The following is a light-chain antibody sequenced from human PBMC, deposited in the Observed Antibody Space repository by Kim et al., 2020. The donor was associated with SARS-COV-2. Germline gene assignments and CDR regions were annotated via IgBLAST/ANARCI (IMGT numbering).Light chain of an antibody. V-gene: IGLV1-51*01. Sequence: GQNASNPCTVRSSNSGKKYISWYQQLPGTAPKLLIYDNNKRPSGIPDRFSGSKSGTSATLGITGLQTGDEADYYCGTWDSSLSAVVFGGGTQLTVL. CDR3: GTWDSSLSAVV. CDR1: SSNSGKKY. CDR2: DNN. J-gene: IGLJ2*01.